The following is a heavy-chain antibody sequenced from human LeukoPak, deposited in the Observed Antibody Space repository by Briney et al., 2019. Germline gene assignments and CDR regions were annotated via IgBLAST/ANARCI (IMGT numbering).Heavy chain of an antibody. D-gene: IGHD3-9*01. CDR3: ARDLYYDILTAPPAFRDFDY. CDR1: GFIFSGFS. V-gene: IGHV3-21*01. J-gene: IGHJ4*02. CDR2: ISSSSGYI. Sequence: GGTLRLSCAASGFIFSGFSMNWVRQTPGKGLEWVSSISSSSGYIYYADSVKGRFTISRDNAKNSLYLQMNSLRAEDTAVYYCARDLYYDILTAPPAFRDFDYWGQGTLVTVSS.